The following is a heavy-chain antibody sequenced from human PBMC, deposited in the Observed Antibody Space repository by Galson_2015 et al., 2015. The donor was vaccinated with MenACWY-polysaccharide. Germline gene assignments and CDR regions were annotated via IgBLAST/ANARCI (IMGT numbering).Heavy chain of an antibody. CDR1: GFTFRTYW. V-gene: IGHV3-74*01. D-gene: IGHD5-12*01. Sequence: LRLSCAASGFTFRTYWLHWVRQAPGKGLVWVSRIKSDGSSTNYADSVKGRFTISRDNAKNTLYLQMNSLRAEDTALYYCARGYSAYDWGQGTLVTVSA. CDR3: ARGYSAYD. CDR2: IKSDGSST. J-gene: IGHJ4*02.